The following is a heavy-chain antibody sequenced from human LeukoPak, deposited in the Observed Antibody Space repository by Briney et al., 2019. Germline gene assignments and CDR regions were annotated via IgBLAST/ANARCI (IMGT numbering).Heavy chain of an antibody. CDR1: GGSLSSGGYS. CDR2: IYHSGST. CDR3: AREGGPDAFDI. J-gene: IGHJ3*02. V-gene: IGHV4-30-2*01. Sequence: PSETLSLTCAVSGGSLSSGGYSGSWIRQPPGRGLEWIGYIYHSGSTYYNPSLKSRVTISVDRSKNQFSLKLSSVTAADTAVYYCAREGGPDAFDIWGQGTMVTVSS.